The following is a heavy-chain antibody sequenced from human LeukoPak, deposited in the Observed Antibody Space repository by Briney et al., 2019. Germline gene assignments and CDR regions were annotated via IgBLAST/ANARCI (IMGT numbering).Heavy chain of an antibody. CDR3: ARDSGYGYSYGPLDYYGMDV. Sequence: SETLSLTCTVSGGSISSYYWSWIPQPPGKGLEWIGYIYYSGSTNYNPSLKSRVTISVDTSKNQFSLKLSSVTAADTAVYYCARDSGYGYSYGPLDYYGMDVWGQGTTVTVSS. CDR1: GGSISSYY. J-gene: IGHJ6*02. D-gene: IGHD5-18*01. CDR2: IYYSGST. V-gene: IGHV4-59*01.